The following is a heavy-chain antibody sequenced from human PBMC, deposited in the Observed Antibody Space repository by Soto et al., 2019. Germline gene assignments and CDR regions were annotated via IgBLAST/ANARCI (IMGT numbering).Heavy chain of an antibody. Sequence: GGSLRLSCAASGFNFRSYAIHWVRQAPGKGLEWVAVISYDGSLEYYGDSVKGRFTISRDNSKNTLYLQMSSLRGEDTAVYYSARAAYAGSWGWFAPWGQGPLVTVS. V-gene: IGHV3-30*04. CDR3: ARAAYAGSWGWFAP. CDR1: GFNFRSYA. D-gene: IGHD6-13*01. CDR2: ISYDGSLE. J-gene: IGHJ5*02.